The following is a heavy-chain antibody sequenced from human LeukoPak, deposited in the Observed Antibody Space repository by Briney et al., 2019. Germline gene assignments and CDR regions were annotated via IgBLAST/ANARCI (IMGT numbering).Heavy chain of an antibody. CDR1: GGSISSYY. J-gene: IGHJ3*02. CDR3: ARDRSSWSVGAFDI. CDR2: IYSSGGT. V-gene: IGHV4-4*08. Sequence: SETLSLTCTVSGGSISSYYWSWIRQPPGKGLEWIGYIYSSGGTNYNPSLKSRVTISVDTSKNQFSLRLSSVTAADTAVYECARDRSSWSVGAFDIWGQGTMVTVSS. D-gene: IGHD6-13*01.